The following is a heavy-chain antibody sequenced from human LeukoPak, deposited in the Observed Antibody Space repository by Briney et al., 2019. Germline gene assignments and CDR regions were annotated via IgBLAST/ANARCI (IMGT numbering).Heavy chain of an antibody. CDR3: ARHRFASPLDS. D-gene: IGHD2-21*01. V-gene: IGHV4-59*08. Sequence: TSETLSLTCTVSGVLSSSSYWSWIRQPPGKGLEWIGYIFYTGDSNHNPSFKSRVSISLDTSKDQISLKLYSVTAADTAVYYCARHRFASPLDSWGQGTLVTVSS. CDR2: IFYTGDS. J-gene: IGHJ4*02. CDR1: GVLSSSSY.